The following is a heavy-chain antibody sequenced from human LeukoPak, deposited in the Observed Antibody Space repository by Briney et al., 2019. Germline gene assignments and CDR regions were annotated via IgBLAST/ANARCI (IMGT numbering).Heavy chain of an antibody. CDR3: ARVSYCRSTSCYDVPFDC. J-gene: IGHJ4*02. D-gene: IGHD2-2*01. CDR2: INPRRGRT. CDR1: GYTFPRYY. V-gene: IGHV1-46*01. Sequence: ASVKVSCKASGYTFPRYYMHWVRQAPGQGLEWMGMINPRRGRTSYAQKFQGRVTMTRDTSTSTVYMELSSLRPGDTAAYYCARVSYCRSTSCYDVPFDCWGQRTLVTVS.